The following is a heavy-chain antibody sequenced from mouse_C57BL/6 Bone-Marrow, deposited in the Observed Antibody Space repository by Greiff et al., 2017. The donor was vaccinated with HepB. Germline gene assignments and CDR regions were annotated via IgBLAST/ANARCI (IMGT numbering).Heavy chain of an antibody. D-gene: IGHD2-3*01. CDR1: EYEFPSHD. Sequence: EVKLLESGGGLVQPGESLKLSCESNEYEFPSHDMSWVRKTPEKRLEWVAAINSDGGSTYYPDTMERRFIISRDNTKKTLYLQMSSLRSEDTALYYCARPPMMVTPREFAYWGQGTLVTVSA. CDR3: ARPPMMVTPREFAY. V-gene: IGHV5-2*01. J-gene: IGHJ3*01. CDR2: INSDGGST.